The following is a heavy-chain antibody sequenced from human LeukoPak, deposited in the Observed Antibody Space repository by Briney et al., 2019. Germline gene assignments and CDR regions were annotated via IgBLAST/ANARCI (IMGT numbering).Heavy chain of an antibody. CDR3: AKGGGIAAAPPSDY. CDR2: ISYDGSNK. Sequence: GGSLRLSCAASGFTFSSYGMHWVRQAPGKGLEWVAVISYDGSNKYYADSVKGRFTISRDNSKNTLYLQMNSLRAEDTAVYYCAKGGGIAAAPPSDYWGQGTLVPVTS. CDR1: GFTFSSYG. V-gene: IGHV3-30*18. J-gene: IGHJ4*02. D-gene: IGHD6-13*01.